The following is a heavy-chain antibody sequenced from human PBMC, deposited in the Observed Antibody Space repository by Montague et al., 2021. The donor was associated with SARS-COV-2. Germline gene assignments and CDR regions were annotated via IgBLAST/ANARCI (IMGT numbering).Heavy chain of an antibody. D-gene: IGHD3-3*01. CDR3: ARDPWRTTIFGVVTRYGMDV. V-gene: IGHV4-61*01. Sequence: SETLSLTCTVSGGSVSSGSYYWSWIRQPPGKGLEWIGYIYYSGSTNYNPSLKSRVTISVDTSKNQFSLELSSVTAADTAVYYCARDPWRTTIFGVVTRYGMDVWGQGTTVTVSS. CDR2: IYYSGST. J-gene: IGHJ6*02. CDR1: GGSVSSGSYY.